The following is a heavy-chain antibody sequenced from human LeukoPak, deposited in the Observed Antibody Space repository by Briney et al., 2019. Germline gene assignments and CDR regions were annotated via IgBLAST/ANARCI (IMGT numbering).Heavy chain of an antibody. CDR2: IKPNGGST. J-gene: IGHJ5*02. V-gene: IGHV1-46*01. CDR3: ARLFKVVPAAIHT. CDR1: GYTFTSYY. Sequence: ASVKVSCKASGYTFTSYYMHWVRQAPGQGLEWMGIIKPNGGSTGYAQKFQGRVTVTRDTSTTTVYMELSSLRSEDTAVYYCARLFKVVPAAIHTWGQGTLVTVSS. D-gene: IGHD2-2*01.